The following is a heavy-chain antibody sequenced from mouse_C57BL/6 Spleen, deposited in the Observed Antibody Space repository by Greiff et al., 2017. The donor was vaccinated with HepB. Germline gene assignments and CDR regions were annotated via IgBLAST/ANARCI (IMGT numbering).Heavy chain of an antibody. CDR3: TRGYYYGSSYPFAY. CDR2: IDPETGGT. D-gene: IGHD1-1*01. Sequence: QVQLQQSGAELVRPGASVTLSCKASGYTLTDYEMHWVTQTPVHGLEWIGAIDPETGGTAYNQKFKGKAILTADKSSSTAYMELRSLTSEDSAVYYCTRGYYYGSSYPFAYWGQGTLVTVSA. CDR1: GYTLTDYE. J-gene: IGHJ3*01. V-gene: IGHV1-15*01.